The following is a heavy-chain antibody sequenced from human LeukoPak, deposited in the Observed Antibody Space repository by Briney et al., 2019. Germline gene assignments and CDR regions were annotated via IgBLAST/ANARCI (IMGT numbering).Heavy chain of an antibody. CDR3: ARFTVTPWEYYYGMDV. CDR2: INHSGST. CDR1: GGTFSGYY. J-gene: IGHJ6*04. Sequence: SETLSLTCAVYGGTFSGYYWSWIRQPPGKGLEWIGEINHSGSTNYNPSLKSRVTISVDTSKNQFSLKLSCVTAADTAVYYCARFTVTPWEYYYGMDVWGKGTTVTVSS. D-gene: IGHD4-17*01. V-gene: IGHV4-34*01.